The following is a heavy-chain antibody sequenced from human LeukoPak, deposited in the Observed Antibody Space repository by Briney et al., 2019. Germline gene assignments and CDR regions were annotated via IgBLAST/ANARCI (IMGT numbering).Heavy chain of an antibody. CDR1: GYTFTSYY. D-gene: IGHD4-11*01. J-gene: IGHJ4*02. CDR3: ARGTVTTWVFDY. CDR2: INPSGGST. Sequence: ASVKVSCKASGYTFTSYYMHWVRQAPGRGLEWMGIINPSGGSTSYAQKFQGRVTMTRDMSTSTVYMELSSLRSEDTAVYYCARGTVTTWVFDYWGQGTLVTVSS. V-gene: IGHV1-46*01.